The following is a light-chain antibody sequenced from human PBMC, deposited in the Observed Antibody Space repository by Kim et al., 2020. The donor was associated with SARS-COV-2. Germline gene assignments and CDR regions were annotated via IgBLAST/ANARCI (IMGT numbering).Light chain of an antibody. CDR1: SSDVGGYSY. CDR2: DVT. CDR3: CSYAGTYVRYV. J-gene: IGLJ1*01. Sequence: QSALTQPRSVSGSPGQSVTISCTGTSSDVGGYSYVSWYQQLPGKAPKLMIYDVTKRPSGVPDRFSGSKSGNTASLTISGLQAEDEADYYCCSYAGTYVRYVFGTGTKVTVL. V-gene: IGLV2-11*01.